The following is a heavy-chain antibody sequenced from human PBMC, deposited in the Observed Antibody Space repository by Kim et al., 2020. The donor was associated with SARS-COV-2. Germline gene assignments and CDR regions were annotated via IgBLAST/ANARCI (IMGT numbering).Heavy chain of an antibody. CDR2: IFYSGST. V-gene: IGHV4-59*01. J-gene: IGHJ5*01. CDR3: ARERGERRWFD. CDR1: GGSISNYY. Sequence: SETLSLTCSVAGGSISNYYWSWIRQRPGKGLEWMGYIFYSGSTKYNPSLNSRVTMSVDTSKNQFSLNLSSVTAADTAVYFCARERGERRWFD. D-gene: IGHD1-26*01.